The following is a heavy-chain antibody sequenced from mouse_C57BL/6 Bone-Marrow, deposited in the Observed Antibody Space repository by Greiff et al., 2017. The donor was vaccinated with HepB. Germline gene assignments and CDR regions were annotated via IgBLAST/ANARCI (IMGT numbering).Heavy chain of an antibody. CDR1: GYSITSGYY. V-gene: IGHV3-6*01. CDR3: ARDRLLRYYAMDY. D-gene: IGHD1-1*01. CDR2: ISYDGSN. J-gene: IGHJ4*01. Sequence: EVKLVESGPGLVKPSQSLSLTCSVTGYSITSGYYWNWIRQFPGNKLEWMGYISYDGSNNYNPSLKNRISITRDTSKNQFFLKLNSVTTEDTATYYCARDRLLRYYAMDYWGQGTSVTVSS.